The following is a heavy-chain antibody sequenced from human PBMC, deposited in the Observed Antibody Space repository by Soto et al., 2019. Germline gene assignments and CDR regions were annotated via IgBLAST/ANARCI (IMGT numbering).Heavy chain of an antibody. CDR2: ISGSGGST. Sequence: GESLKISCAASGFTFSSYAMSWVRQAPGKGLEWVSAISGSGGSTYYADSVKGRFTISRDNSKNTLYLQMNSLRAEDTAVYYCAHESGFFDEWGQGTLVTVSS. D-gene: IGHD3-3*01. V-gene: IGHV3-23*01. J-gene: IGHJ4*02. CDR1: GFTFSSYA. CDR3: AHESGFFDE.